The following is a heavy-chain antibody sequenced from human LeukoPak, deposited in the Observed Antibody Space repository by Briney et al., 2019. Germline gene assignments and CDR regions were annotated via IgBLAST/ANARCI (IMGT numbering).Heavy chain of an antibody. CDR2: IYYSGST. CDR1: GGSISSYY. D-gene: IGHD3-22*01. Sequence: SETLSLTCTVSGGSISSYYWSWIRQPPGKGLEWIGYIYYSGSTNYNPSLKSRVTISVDTSKKQFSLKLSSVTAADTAVNYCARSDSRGYHTVFDYWGQGTLVTVS. J-gene: IGHJ4*02. V-gene: IGHV4-59*01. CDR3: ARSDSRGYHTVFDY.